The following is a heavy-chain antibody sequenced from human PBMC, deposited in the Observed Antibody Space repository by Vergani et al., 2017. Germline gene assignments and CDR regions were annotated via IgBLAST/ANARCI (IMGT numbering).Heavy chain of an antibody. V-gene: IGHV1-69*04. J-gene: IGHJ4*02. CDR3: ARVQYGDSDLNY. D-gene: IGHD4-17*01. CDR1: GGTFSSYA. CDR2: IIPILGIA. Sequence: QVQLVQSGAEVKKPGSSVKVSCKASGGTFSSYAISWVRQAPGQGLEWMGRIIPILGIANYAQKFQGRVTITADKSTSTAYMGLSSLRSEDTAGYYCARVQYGDSDLNYWGQGTLVTVSS.